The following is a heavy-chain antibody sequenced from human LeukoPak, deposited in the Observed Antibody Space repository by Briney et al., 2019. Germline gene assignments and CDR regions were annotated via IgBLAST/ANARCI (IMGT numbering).Heavy chain of an antibody. CDR1: GYTFTSYD. D-gene: IGHD7-27*01. J-gene: IGHJ4*02. CDR3: ARGPPNWGYDY. CDR2: MSPNSGDT. Sequence: ASVKVSCKASGYTFTSYDINWVRQATGQGLEWMGWMSPNSGDTGYAQKFQGRVTMTRNTSISTAYLGLSSLRSDDTAVYYCARGPPNWGYDYWGPGTLVTVSS. V-gene: IGHV1-8*01.